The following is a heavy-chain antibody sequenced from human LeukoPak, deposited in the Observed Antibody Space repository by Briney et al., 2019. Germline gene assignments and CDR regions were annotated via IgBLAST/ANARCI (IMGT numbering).Heavy chain of an antibody. Sequence: SETLSLTCTVSGGSISSSSYYWGWIRQPPGKGLEWIESIYYSGSTNYNPSLKSRVTISVDTSNNQFSLKLSSLTAADTAVYYCASGDYLWGSYLGYWGQGTLVTVSS. V-gene: IGHV4-39*01. CDR2: IYYSGST. J-gene: IGHJ4*02. CDR3: ASGDYLWGSYLGY. CDR1: GGSISSSSYY. D-gene: IGHD3-16*02.